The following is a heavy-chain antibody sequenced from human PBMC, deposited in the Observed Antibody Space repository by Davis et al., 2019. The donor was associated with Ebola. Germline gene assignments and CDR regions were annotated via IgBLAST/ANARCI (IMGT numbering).Heavy chain of an antibody. CDR3: ARGELLSFFYYYYGMDV. CDR2: IIPIFGTA. D-gene: IGHD1-26*01. CDR1: GGTFSSYA. J-gene: IGHJ6*02. V-gene: IGHV1-69*13. Sequence: SVKVSCKASGGTFSSYAISWVRQAPGQGLEWMGGIIPIFGTANYAQKFQGRVTITADESTSTAYMELSSLKSEDTAVYYCARGELLSFFYYYYGMDVWGQGTTVTVSS.